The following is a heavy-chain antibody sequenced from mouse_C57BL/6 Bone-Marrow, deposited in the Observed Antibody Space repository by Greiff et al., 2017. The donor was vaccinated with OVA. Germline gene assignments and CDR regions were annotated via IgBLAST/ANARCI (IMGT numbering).Heavy chain of an antibody. V-gene: IGHV1-7*01. CDR3: ARLLWLRRWYCDV. D-gene: IGHD2-2*01. CDR1: GYTFTSYW. CDR2: INPSSGYT. Sequence: VQLQQSGAELAKPGASVKLSCKASGYTFTSYWMHWVKQRPGQGLEWIGYINPSSGYTKYNQKFKDKATLTADKSSSTAYMQLSSLTYEDSAVYYCARLLWLRRWYCDVWGTGTTVTVSS. J-gene: IGHJ1*03.